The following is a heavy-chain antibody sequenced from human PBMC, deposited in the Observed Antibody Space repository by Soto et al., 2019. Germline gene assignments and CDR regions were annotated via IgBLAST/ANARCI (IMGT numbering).Heavy chain of an antibody. J-gene: IGHJ6*02. V-gene: IGHV1-69*13. D-gene: IGHD3-10*01. CDR1: GGTFSSYA. CDR2: IIPIFGTA. Sequence: VNLSCKASGGTFSSYAISWVRQAPGQGLEWMGGIIPIFGTANYAQKFQGRVTITADESTSTAYMELSSLRSEDTAVYYCARRITMVRGAYYYYDGMDVWGHGTTVTVS. CDR3: ARRITMVRGAYYYYDGMDV.